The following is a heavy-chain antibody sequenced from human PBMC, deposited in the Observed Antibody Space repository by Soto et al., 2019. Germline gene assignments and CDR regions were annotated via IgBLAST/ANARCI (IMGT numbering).Heavy chain of an antibody. CDR3: ARDSPPDPTTVTGNGMDV. V-gene: IGHV4-4*02. CDR1: GGSISSSNW. D-gene: IGHD1-20*01. CDR2: IYHSGST. Sequence: KPSETLSLTCAVSGGSISSSNWWSWVRQPPGKGLEWIGEIYHSGSTNYNPSLKSRVTISVDTSKNQFSLKLSSVTAADTAVYYCARDSPPDPTTVTGNGMDVWGQGTTVTVSS. J-gene: IGHJ6*02.